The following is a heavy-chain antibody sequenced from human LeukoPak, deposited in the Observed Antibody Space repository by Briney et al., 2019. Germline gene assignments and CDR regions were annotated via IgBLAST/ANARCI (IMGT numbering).Heavy chain of an antibody. Sequence: PGGSLRLSCVASGFTFSSYWMHWVRHAPGKGLVWVSRINSDGSSTSYADSVKGRFTISRDNAKNTLYLQMNSLRAEDTAVFYCTRDVTWYFDLWGRGTLVTVSS. D-gene: IGHD2/OR15-2a*01. CDR2: INSDGSST. CDR3: TRDVTWYFDL. V-gene: IGHV3-74*01. CDR1: GFTFSSYW. J-gene: IGHJ2*01.